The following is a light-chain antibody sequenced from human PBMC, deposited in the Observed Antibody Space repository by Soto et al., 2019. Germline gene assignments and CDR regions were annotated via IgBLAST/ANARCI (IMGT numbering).Light chain of an antibody. V-gene: IGKV1-5*03. J-gene: IGKJ4*01. Sequence: DIPMTQSPSTLSASVGDRVTITCRASQSVSSWLAWYQQKPGKAPNLLVYKASSLESGVPSRFSGSGSATEFTLTISSLQPDDFATYYCQQYNSYPLTFGGGTKVETK. CDR3: QQYNSYPLT. CDR2: KAS. CDR1: QSVSSW.